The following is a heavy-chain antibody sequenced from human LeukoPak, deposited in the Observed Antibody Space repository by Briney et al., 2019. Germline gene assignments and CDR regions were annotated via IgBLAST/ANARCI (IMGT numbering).Heavy chain of an antibody. Sequence: GGSLRLSCAASGFTFSSYSMNWVRQAPGNGLEWVSSISSSSSYIYYADSVKGRFTISRGNAKNSLYLQMNSLRAEDTAVYYCARGPHYYDSSGTPPNWGQRTLVTVSS. V-gene: IGHV3-21*01. J-gene: IGHJ4*02. CDR1: GFTFSSYS. CDR3: ARGPHYYDSSGTPPN. CDR2: ISSSSSYI. D-gene: IGHD3-22*01.